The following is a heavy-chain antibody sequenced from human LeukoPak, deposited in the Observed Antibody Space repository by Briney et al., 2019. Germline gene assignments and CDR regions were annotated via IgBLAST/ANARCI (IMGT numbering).Heavy chain of an antibody. CDR1: GVSISSSSYY. D-gene: IGHD5-24*01. Sequence: SETLSLPCTVSGVSISSSSYYWAWLRQPPAKGLEWIGSIYYSGSTYYNPSLESRVTISVDTSKNQFSLKLSSVTAADTAVYYCARQDGYTYWGQGTLVTVSS. V-gene: IGHV4-39*01. CDR2: IYYSGST. CDR3: ARQDGYTY. J-gene: IGHJ4*02.